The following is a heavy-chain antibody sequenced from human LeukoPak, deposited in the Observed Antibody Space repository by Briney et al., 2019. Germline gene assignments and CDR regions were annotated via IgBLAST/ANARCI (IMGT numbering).Heavy chain of an antibody. CDR3: ARGIVVVPAAHADAFDI. Sequence: PGGSLRLSCAASGFTFSSYSMNWVRQAPGKGLEWVSSISSSSSYTYYADSVKGRFTISRDNAKNSLYLQMNSLRAEDTAVYYCARGIVVVPAAHADAFDIWGQGTMVTVSS. D-gene: IGHD2-2*01. V-gene: IGHV3-21*01. CDR2: ISSSSSYT. J-gene: IGHJ3*02. CDR1: GFTFSSYS.